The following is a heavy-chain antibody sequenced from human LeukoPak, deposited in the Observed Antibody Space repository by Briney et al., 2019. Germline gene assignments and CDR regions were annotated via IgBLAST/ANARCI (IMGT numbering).Heavy chain of an antibody. CDR3: AAERIAARPSFYYYYYGMDV. V-gene: IGHV1-18*01. D-gene: IGHD6-6*01. J-gene: IGHJ6*02. CDR2: ISAYNGNT. Sequence: ASVKVSCKASGYTFTSYGISWVRQAPGQGLEWMGWISAYNGNTNYAQKLQGRVTMTTDTSTSTAYMELRSLRSEDTAVYYCAAERIAARPSFYYYYYGMDVWGQGTTVTVSS. CDR1: GYTFTSYG.